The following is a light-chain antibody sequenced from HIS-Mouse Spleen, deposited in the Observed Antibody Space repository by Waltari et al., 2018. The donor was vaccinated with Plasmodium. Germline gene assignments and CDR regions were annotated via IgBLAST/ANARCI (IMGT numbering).Light chain of an antibody. J-gene: IGKJ1*01. CDR2: AAS. CDR1: QSISSY. Sequence: DIQMTQSPSSLSASVGDRVTLTCRASQSISSYLNWYQQKPGKASKLLIYAASSLQSGVPSSFSGSGSGTDFTLSISRLQPEDFATYYCQQGYRTWTFGQGTKVEIK. V-gene: IGKV1-39*01. CDR3: QQGYRTWT.